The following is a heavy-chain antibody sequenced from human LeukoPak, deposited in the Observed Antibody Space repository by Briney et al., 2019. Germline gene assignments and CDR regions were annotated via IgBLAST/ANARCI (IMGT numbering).Heavy chain of an antibody. CDR1: GFTFSSYW. Sequence: GGSLRLSCAASGFTFSSYWMHWVRQAPGKGLVWVSRINSDGSSTSYADSVKGRFTISRDNTKNSVYLQMNSLKTEDTAVYYCADPGVGYWGQGILVTVSS. CDR3: ADPGVGY. D-gene: IGHD2-8*01. V-gene: IGHV3-74*01. CDR2: INSDGSST. J-gene: IGHJ4*02.